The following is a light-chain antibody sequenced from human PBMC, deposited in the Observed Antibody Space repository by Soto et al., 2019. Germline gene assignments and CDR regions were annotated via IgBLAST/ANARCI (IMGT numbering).Light chain of an antibody. V-gene: IGKV1-8*01. CDR1: QGISSY. CDR3: QQYYSYPHT. CDR2: AAS. J-gene: IGKJ1*01. Sequence: AIRMTQSPSSFSASTGDRVTITCRASQGISSYLAWYQQKPGKAPKLLIYAASTLQSGDPSRFSGSGSGTDFTLTISCLQSEDFATYYSQQYYSYPHTFGHGTKVEIK.